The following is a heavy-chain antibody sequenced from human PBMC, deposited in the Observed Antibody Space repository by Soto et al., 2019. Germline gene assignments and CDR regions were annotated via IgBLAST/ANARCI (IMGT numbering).Heavy chain of an antibody. CDR1: GFTFSSYA. V-gene: IGHV3-23*01. J-gene: IGHJ6*02. CDR2: ISGSGGST. D-gene: IGHD3-9*01. Sequence: EVQLLESGGGLVQPGGSLRLSCAASGFTFSSYAMSWVRQAPGKGLEWVSAISGSGGSTYYADSVKGRFTISRDNSKNTLYLQMNSLRAEDTAVYYCAKVGDDILTGGWYYYYYGMDVWGQGTTVTVSS. CDR3: AKVGDDILTGGWYYYYYGMDV.